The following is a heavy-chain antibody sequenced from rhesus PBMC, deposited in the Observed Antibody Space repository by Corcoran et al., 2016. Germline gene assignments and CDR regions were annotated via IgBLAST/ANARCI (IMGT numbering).Heavy chain of an antibody. V-gene: IGHV4-122*02. CDR1: GVSITGGFHYY. CDR3: ATEDDP. J-gene: IGHJ4*01. CDR2: IAYSGDT. D-gene: IGHD3-9*01. Sequence: QVQLQESGPGLVKPSETLTLTCAVSGVSITGGFHYYWHGIRQPPGKGLEWIGFIAYSGDTNYNPSLKSRVTISRDTSGNQFFLKVTSVTAADTAIYYCATEDDPWGQGVLVTVSS.